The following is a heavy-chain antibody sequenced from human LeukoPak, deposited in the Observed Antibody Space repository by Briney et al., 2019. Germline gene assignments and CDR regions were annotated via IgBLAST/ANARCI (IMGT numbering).Heavy chain of an antibody. V-gene: IGHV3-23*01. Sequence: PGGSLRLSCAASGFTVSSNYMSWVRQAPGKGLEWVSAISGSGGSTYCADSVKGRFTISRDNSKNTLYLQMNSLRAEDTAVYYCAKTASYYLHGYMDVWGKGTTVTVSS. J-gene: IGHJ6*03. CDR3: AKTASYYLHGYMDV. CDR1: GFTVSSNY. CDR2: ISGSGGST. D-gene: IGHD1-26*01.